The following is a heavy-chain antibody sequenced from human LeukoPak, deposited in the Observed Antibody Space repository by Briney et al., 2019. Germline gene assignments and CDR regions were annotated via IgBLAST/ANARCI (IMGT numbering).Heavy chain of an antibody. CDR2: TWYRFKWNY. V-gene: IGHV6-1*01. Sequence: SQTLSLTCAISGDSVSSDSAAWNWIRQSPSRGLGWLGRTWYRFKWNYDYAESVKSRITINPDTSKNQFSLQLNSVTPDDTAVYYCARARLDSGSYYVHYWGQGTLVTVSS. D-gene: IGHD1-26*01. CDR1: GDSVSSDSAA. CDR3: ARARLDSGSYYVHY. J-gene: IGHJ4*02.